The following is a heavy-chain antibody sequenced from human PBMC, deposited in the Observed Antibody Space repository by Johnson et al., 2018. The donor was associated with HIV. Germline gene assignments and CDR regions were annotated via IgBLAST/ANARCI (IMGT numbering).Heavy chain of an antibody. CDR1: GFTFDDYG. CDR2: INWNGGST. V-gene: IGHV3-20*01. J-gene: IGHJ3*02. Sequence: VQLVESGGAVVRPGGSLRLSCTASGFTFDDYGMNWVRQVPGQGLAWVSGINWNGGSTSYADSVKGRFTISRDNAKNSLYLQMNSLRAKDTALYNCARVVQYYDSSGYSTRGGDGLDIWGQGTVVTVSS. D-gene: IGHD3-22*01. CDR3: ARVVQYYDSSGYSTRGGDGLDI.